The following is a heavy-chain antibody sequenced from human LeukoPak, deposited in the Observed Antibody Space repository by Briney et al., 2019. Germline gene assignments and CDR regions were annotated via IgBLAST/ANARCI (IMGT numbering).Heavy chain of an antibody. CDR1: GYTFTGYY. CDR2: INPNSGGT. CDR3: ARDSAGGYDPNWYDP. J-gene: IGHJ5*02. D-gene: IGHD5-12*01. V-gene: IGHV1-2*02. Sequence: ASVKVSCKASGYTFTGYYVHWVRQAPGQGLEWMGWINPNSGGTNYAQKFQGRVTMTRDTSISTAYMELSRLRSDDTAVYYCARDSAGGYDPNWYDPWGQGTLVTVSS.